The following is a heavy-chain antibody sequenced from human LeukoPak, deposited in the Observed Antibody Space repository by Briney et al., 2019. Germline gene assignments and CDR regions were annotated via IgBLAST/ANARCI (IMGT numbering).Heavy chain of an antibody. V-gene: IGHV3-30-3*01. J-gene: IGHJ1*01. CDR1: GFTFSSYA. D-gene: IGHD6-13*01. CDR3: AREEQQPLGDFQH. CDR2: ISYDGSNK. Sequence: GGSLRLSCAASGFTFSSYAMHWVRQAPGKGLEWVAVISYDGSNKYYADSVKGRFTISRGNSKNTLYLQMNSLRAEDTAVYYCAREEQQPLGDFQHWGQGTLVTVSS.